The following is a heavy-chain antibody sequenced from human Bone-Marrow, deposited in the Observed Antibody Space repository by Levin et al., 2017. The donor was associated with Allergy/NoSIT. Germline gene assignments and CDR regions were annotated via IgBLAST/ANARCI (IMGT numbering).Heavy chain of an antibody. J-gene: IGHJ4*02. CDR2: ISYDGSNK. CDR1: GFTFSSYA. Sequence: GESLKISCAASGFTFSSYAMHWVRQAPGKGLEWVAVISYDGSNKYYADSVKGRFTISRDNSKNTLYLQMNSLRAEDTAVYYCASPGGRTVTAFWGQGTLVTVSS. D-gene: IGHD4-17*01. V-gene: IGHV3-30*04. CDR3: ASPGGRTVTAF.